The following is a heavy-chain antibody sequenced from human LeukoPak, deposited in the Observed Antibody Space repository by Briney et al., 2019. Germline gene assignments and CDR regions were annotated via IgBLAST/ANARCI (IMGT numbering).Heavy chain of an antibody. J-gene: IGHJ4*02. V-gene: IGHV3-23*01. D-gene: IGHD3-22*01. CDR1: GFPFSDYY. Sequence: GGSLRLSCAASGFPFSDYYMTWIRQAPGKGMEWVSAISGSGDSTYYADSVKGRFTISRDNSKNTLYLQMNSLRAEDTAVYYCAKFDVRYGYYDSSGYYAPFDYWGQGTLVTVSS. CDR2: ISGSGDST. CDR3: AKFDVRYGYYDSSGYYAPFDY.